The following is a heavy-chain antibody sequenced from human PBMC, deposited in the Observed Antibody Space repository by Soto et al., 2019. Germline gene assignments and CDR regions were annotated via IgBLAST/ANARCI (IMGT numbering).Heavy chain of an antibody. J-gene: IGHJ5*02. CDR2: MHYSGTT. D-gene: IGHD3-22*01. CDR1: GDSITKGAYY. Sequence: PSETLSLTCTVSGDSITKGAYYWGWIRQHPGKDLEWIIYMHYSGTTYYNPSLRSRVTMSLDTSRNQFSLKLNSVTAADTAVYYCARYYFDIGGYSNWFDPWGQGTLVTVSS. CDR3: ARYYFDIGGYSNWFDP. V-gene: IGHV4-31*03.